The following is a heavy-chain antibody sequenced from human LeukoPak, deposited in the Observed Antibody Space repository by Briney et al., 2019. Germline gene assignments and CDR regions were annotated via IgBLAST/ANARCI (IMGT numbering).Heavy chain of an antibody. CDR3: VATRVCGGVLLRPNCLYFEN. CDR2: INSDGSST. D-gene: IGHD3-10*01. CDR1: GFTFSSYW. V-gene: IGHV3-74*01. J-gene: IGHJ4*02. Sequence: GGSLRLSCAASGFTFSSYWMHWVRQAPGKGLVWVSHINSDGSSTNYADSVLGRFTVSRDNSKNTLYLQMNSLRAEDTAVYYCVATRVCGGVLLRPNCLYFENWGQGTLVSVSS.